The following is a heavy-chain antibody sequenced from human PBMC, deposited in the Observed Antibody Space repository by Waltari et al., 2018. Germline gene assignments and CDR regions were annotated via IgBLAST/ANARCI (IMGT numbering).Heavy chain of an antibody. J-gene: IGHJ4*02. CDR3: ARDKIKGEQWLVFDY. V-gene: IGHV3-30-3*01. Sequence: QVQLVESGGGVVQPGRSLRLSCAASGFTFSSYAMHWVRQAPGKGLEWVAVISYDGSNKYYADSVKGRFTISRDNSKNTLYLQMNSLRAEDTAVYYCARDKIKGEQWLVFDYWGQGTLVTVSS. D-gene: IGHD6-19*01. CDR2: ISYDGSNK. CDR1: GFTFSSYA.